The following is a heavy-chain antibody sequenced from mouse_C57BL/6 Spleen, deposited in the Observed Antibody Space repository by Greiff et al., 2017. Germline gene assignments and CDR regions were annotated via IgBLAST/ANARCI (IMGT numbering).Heavy chain of an antibody. D-gene: IGHD2-2*01. CDR3: ARYGYDDDWFAY. Sequence: DVMLVESGGGLVKPGGSLKLSCAASGFTFSSYTMSWVRQTPEKRLEWVATISGGGGNTDYPDSVKGRFTISRDNAKNTQYMQMSSLRSEDTALYYCARYGYDDDWFAYWGQGTLVTVSA. J-gene: IGHJ3*01. CDR1: GFTFSSYT. CDR2: ISGGGGNT. V-gene: IGHV5-9*01.